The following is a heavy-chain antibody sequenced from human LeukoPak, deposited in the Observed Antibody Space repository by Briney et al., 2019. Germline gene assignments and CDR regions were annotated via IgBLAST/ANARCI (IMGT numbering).Heavy chain of an antibody. CDR2: MNPNSGNT. D-gene: IGHD3-22*01. CDR3: ARAPSVYYYDSSGYHNAPPDY. CDR1: GYTFTSYD. J-gene: IGHJ4*02. Sequence: GASVKVSCKASGYTFTSYDINWVRQATGQGLEWMGWMNPNSGNTGYAQKFQGRVTMTRNTSMSTAYMELSSLRSEDTAVYYCARAPSVYYYDSSGYHNAPPDYWGQGTLVTVSS. V-gene: IGHV1-8*01.